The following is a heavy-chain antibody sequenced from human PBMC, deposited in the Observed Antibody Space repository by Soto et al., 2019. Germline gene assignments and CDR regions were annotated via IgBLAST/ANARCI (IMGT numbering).Heavy chain of an antibody. V-gene: IGHV3-21*01. CDR2: ISSSSRYI. CDR1: GLTFSSYS. Sequence: GGSLRLSCAASGLTFSSYSMNWVRQAPGKGLEWVSSISSSSRYIYYADSVKGRFTISRDNAKNSLYLQMNSLRAEDTAVYYCAREVPAAGNYYYYMDVWGKGTTVTVSS. D-gene: IGHD2-2*01. CDR3: AREVPAAGNYYYYMDV. J-gene: IGHJ6*03.